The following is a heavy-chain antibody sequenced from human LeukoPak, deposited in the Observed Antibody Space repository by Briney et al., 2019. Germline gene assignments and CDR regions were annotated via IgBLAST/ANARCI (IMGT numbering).Heavy chain of an antibody. CDR1: GGSISSSSYY. D-gene: IGHD2-15*01. CDR3: ARAGAGYCSGGSCYKDAFDI. V-gene: IGHV4-39*07. CDR2: IYYSGST. Sequence: SETLSLTCTVSGGSISSSSYYWGWIRQPPGKGLEWIGSIYYSGSTYYNPSLKSRVTISVDTSKNQFSLKLSSVTAADTAVYYCARAGAGYCSGGSCYKDAFDIWGQGTMVTVSS. J-gene: IGHJ3*02.